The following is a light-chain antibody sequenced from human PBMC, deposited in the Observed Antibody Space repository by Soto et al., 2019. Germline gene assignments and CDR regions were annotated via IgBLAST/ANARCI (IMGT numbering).Light chain of an antibody. CDR2: GAS. J-gene: IGKJ5*01. V-gene: IGKV3-15*01. CDR3: QQYNNWPPN. Sequence: EIVMTQSPATLSVSPGERATLSCMASQSVSSNLAWYQQKPGQAPRLLIYGASTRATGIPARFGGSGSGTEFTLTISSLHSEDFAVYYCQQYNNWPPNFGQGPRLEIK. CDR1: QSVSSN.